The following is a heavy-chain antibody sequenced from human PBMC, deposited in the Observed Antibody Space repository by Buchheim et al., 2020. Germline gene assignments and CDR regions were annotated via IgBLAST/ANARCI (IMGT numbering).Heavy chain of an antibody. Sequence: QLLESGGGLVQPGTSLRLSCEASGFPFSSYAMSWVRQAPGKGLEWVAAVCGTGGSTFYADSVKGRFTISRDNSKNTFYLQMDSLRADDTAVYYCAKDSGYNYTGLDVWGQGTT. CDR2: VCGTGGST. CDR3: AKDSGYNYTGLDV. J-gene: IGHJ6*02. V-gene: IGHV3-23*01. CDR1: GFPFSSYA.